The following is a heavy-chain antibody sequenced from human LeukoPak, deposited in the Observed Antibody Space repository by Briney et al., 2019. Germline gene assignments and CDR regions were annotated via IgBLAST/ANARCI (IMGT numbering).Heavy chain of an antibody. CDR3: AREESQVYGDYVGCFDY. V-gene: IGHV3-30-3*01. J-gene: IGHJ4*02. CDR1: GFTFSSYA. D-gene: IGHD4-17*01. CDR2: ISYDGSNK. Sequence: PGGSLRLSCAASGFTFSSYAMHWVRQAPGKGLEWVAVISYDGSNKYYADSVKGRFTISRDNSKNTLYLQMNSLRAEDTAVYYCAREESQVYGDYVGCFDYWGQGTLVTVSS.